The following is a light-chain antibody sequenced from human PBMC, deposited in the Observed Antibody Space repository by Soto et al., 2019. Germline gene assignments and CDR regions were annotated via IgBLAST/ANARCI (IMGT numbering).Light chain of an antibody. Sequence: IVLTQSPLRSAVTLGQSASISCRSSQSLAHSDGDTYLSWLHLGPVQSPRLLIYKVSNRFPGVPDRISGSGAGTDFTLKINRVEAEDVGTDYCMQSAQFPLTFGGGTKVEI. CDR1: QSLAHSDGDTY. CDR2: KVS. J-gene: IGKJ4*01. V-gene: IGKV2-24*01. CDR3: MQSAQFPLT.